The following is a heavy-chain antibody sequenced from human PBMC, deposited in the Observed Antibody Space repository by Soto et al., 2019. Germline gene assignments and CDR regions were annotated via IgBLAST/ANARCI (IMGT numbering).Heavy chain of an antibody. Sequence: SETLSLTCTVSGGSISSSSYYWGWIRQPPGKGLEWIGYIYYSGSTYYNPSLKSRVTISVDTSKNQFSLKLSSVTAADTAVYYCARQTYVVAGTVFDYWGQGTLVTVS. CDR1: GGSISSSSYY. CDR2: IYYSGST. D-gene: IGHD6-19*01. CDR3: ARQTYVVAGTVFDY. V-gene: IGHV4-39*01. J-gene: IGHJ4*02.